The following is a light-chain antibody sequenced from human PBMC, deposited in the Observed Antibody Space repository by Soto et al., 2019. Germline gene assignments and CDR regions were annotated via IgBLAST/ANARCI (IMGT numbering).Light chain of an antibody. V-gene: IGKV3-20*01. Sequence: EIVLTQSPGTLSLSPGERATLSCRASQSVSSNYLAWYRRKPGQAPRLLIYGASSRATGIPDRFSGSGSGTDFTLTITRLELEDFAVYYCQQYGSSPPTFGPGTRVEIK. CDR3: QQYGSSPPT. CDR2: GAS. CDR1: QSVSSNY. J-gene: IGKJ1*01.